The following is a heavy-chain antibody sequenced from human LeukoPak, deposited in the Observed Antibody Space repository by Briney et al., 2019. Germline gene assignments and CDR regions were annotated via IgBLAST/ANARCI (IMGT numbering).Heavy chain of an antibody. J-gene: IGHJ4*02. CDR3: AREVSKYAYGDYAY. CDR1: GGTFSSYA. D-gene: IGHD4-17*01. Sequence: ASVKVSCKASGGTFSSYAISWVRQAPGQGLEWMGRINPNSGGTNYAQKFQGRVTMTRDTSISTAYMELSRLRSDDTAVYYCAREVSKYAYGDYAYWGQGTLVTVFS. CDR2: INPNSGGT. V-gene: IGHV1-2*06.